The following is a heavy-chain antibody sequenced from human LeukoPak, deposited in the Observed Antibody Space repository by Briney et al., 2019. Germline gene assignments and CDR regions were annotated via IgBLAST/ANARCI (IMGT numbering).Heavy chain of an antibody. CDR1: GYTFTSYG. V-gene: IGHV1-8*02. J-gene: IGHJ6*02. D-gene: IGHD6-19*01. Sequence: APVKVSCKASGYTFTSYGISWVRQAPGQGLEWMGWMNPNSGNTGYAQKFQGRVTMTRNTSISTAYMELSSLRSEDTAVYYCARGLGSSGWYVWDYYYGMDVWGQGTTVTVSS. CDR2: MNPNSGNT. CDR3: ARGLGSSGWYVWDYYYGMDV.